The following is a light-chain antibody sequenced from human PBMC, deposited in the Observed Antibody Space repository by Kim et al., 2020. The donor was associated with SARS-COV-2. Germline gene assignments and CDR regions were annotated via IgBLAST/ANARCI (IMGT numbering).Light chain of an antibody. J-gene: IGLJ2*01. CDR3: AAWDDSLNVV. CDR1: SSNIGSNT. V-gene: IGLV1-44*01. CDR2: SNN. Sequence: ELTQPPSASGTPGQRVTISCSGSSSNIGSNTVNWYQQLPGTAPKLLIYSNNQRPSGVHDRFSGSKSGTSASLAISGLQSEDEADYYCAAWDDSLNVVF.